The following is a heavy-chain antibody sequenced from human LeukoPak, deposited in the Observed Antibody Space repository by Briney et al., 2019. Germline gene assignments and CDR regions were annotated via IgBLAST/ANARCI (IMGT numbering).Heavy chain of an antibody. D-gene: IGHD6-6*01. CDR2: IYYSGST. V-gene: IGHV4-39*01. CDR1: GGSISSSSYY. CDR3: ARGLAGLGVWYYYYYYMDV. J-gene: IGHJ6*03. Sequence: SETLSLTCTVSGGSISSSSYYWGWIRQPPGKGLEWIGSIYYSGSTYYNPSLKSRVTISVDTSKNQFSLKLSSVTAADTAVYYCARGLAGLGVWYYYYYYMDVWGKGTTVTVSS.